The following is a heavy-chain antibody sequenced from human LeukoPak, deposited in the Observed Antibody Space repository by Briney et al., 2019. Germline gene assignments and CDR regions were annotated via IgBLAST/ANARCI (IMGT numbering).Heavy chain of an antibody. CDR1: GDSLNSHY. CDR3: ARTGDYSRSTGGWFDP. D-gene: IGHD4-11*01. Sequence: PSETLSLTCTVFGDSLNSHYWSWVRQDPGKGLEWVGYIFSSENTNYSPSLKSRVTISIDTSKKQFSLRLTSVTTADTAVYFCARTGDYSRSTGGWFDPWGQGTLVTVSS. CDR2: IFSSENT. J-gene: IGHJ5*02. V-gene: IGHV4-59*11.